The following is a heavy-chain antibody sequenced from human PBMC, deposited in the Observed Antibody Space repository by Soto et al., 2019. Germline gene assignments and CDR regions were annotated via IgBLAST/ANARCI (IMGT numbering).Heavy chain of an antibody. CDR3: ARSRYSSSWYLLWWFDP. J-gene: IGHJ5*02. CDR1: GGSFSGYY. V-gene: IGHV4-34*01. CDR2: INHSGST. D-gene: IGHD6-13*01. Sequence: PSETLSLTCAVYGGSFSGYYWSWIRQPPGKGLEWIGEINHSGSTNYNPSLKGRVTISVDTSKNQFSLKLSSVTAADTAVYYCARSRYSSSWYLLWWFDPWGQGTLVTVSS.